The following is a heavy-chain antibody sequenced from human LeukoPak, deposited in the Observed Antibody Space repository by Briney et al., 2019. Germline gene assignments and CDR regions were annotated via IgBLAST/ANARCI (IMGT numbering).Heavy chain of an antibody. D-gene: IGHD3-10*01. CDR2: IYTSGST. J-gene: IGHJ6*03. CDR3: ARSSRITMVRGVRHYYYMDV. CDR1: GGSISSYY. Sequence: PSETLSLTCTVSGGSISSYYWSWIRQPAGKGLEWIGRIYTSGSTNYNPSLKSRVTMSVDTSKNQFSLKLSSVTAADTAVYYCARSSRITMVRGVRHYYYMDVWGKGTTVTISS. V-gene: IGHV4-4*07.